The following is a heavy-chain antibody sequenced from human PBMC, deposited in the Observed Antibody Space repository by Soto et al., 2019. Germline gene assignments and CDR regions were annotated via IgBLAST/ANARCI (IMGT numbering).Heavy chain of an antibody. Sequence: PSETLSLTCTASVGSVSSGSYYWSWIRQPPGKGLEWIGYIYYSGSTNYNPSLKSRVTISVDTSKNQFSLKLSSVTAADTAVYYCARVQSSGWPPYYYYYGMDVWGQGTTVTVSS. CDR1: VGSVSSGSYY. CDR3: ARVQSSGWPPYYYYYGMDV. J-gene: IGHJ6*02. V-gene: IGHV4-61*01. D-gene: IGHD6-19*01. CDR2: IYYSGST.